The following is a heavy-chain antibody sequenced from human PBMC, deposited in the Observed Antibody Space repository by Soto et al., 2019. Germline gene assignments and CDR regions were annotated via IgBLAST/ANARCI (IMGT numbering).Heavy chain of an antibody. J-gene: IGHJ4*02. V-gene: IGHV3-23*01. CDR2: ISGSGDST. D-gene: IGHD6-13*01. Sequence: GGSLRLSCAASGFTFSSYAMSWVRQAPGKGLEWVSAISGSGDSTYYADSVKGRFTISRDTSKNTLYLQMDSLRSEDTAVYYCARYQEGAAGMKRLFSLQVRGQPFDYWGQGTLVTVSS. CDR3: ARYQEGAAGMKRLFSLQVRGQPFDY. CDR1: GFTFSSYA.